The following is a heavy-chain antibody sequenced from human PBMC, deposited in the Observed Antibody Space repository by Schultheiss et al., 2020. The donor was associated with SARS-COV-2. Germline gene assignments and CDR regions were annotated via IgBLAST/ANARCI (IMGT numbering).Heavy chain of an antibody. J-gene: IGHJ6*02. Sequence: ASVKVSCKASGYTFTGYYMHWVRQAPGQGLEWMGWINPNSGGTNYAQKFQGRVTITAYESTSTAYMELSSLRSEDTAVYYCARGADDSSGYYLYYYYGMDVWGQGTTVTVSS. D-gene: IGHD3-22*01. CDR2: INPNSGGT. CDR3: ARGADDSSGYYLYYYYGMDV. CDR1: GYTFTGYY. V-gene: IGHV1-2*02.